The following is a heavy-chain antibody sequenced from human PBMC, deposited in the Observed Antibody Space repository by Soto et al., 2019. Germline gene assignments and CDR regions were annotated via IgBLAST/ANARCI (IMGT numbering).Heavy chain of an antibody. CDR2: IIPIIGTT. CDR1: GGTFNSYP. Sequence: SVKVSCKASGGTFNSYPITWVRQAPGQGLEWMGGIIPIIGTTNYAQKFQGRVTITADESTTTAYMELSSLGFEDTAVYYCASSYVTSWYGDYWGLGTLVTASS. D-gene: IGHD6-13*01. CDR3: ASSYVTSWYGDY. V-gene: IGHV1-69*13. J-gene: IGHJ4*02.